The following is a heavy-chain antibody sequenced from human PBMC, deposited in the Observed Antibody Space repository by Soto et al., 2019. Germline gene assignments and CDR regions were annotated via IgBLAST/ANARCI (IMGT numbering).Heavy chain of an antibody. CDR2: IYYSGST. CDR1: GGSISSGGYY. D-gene: IGHD4-4*01. CDR3: ARDGTRGLHRALAGGYYGMDV. Sequence: PSETLSLTCTVSGGSISSGGYYWSWIRQHPGKGLEWIGYIYYSGSTYYNPSLKSRVTISVDASKNQFSLKLSSVTAADTAVYYCARDGTRGLHRALAGGYYGMDVWGQGTTVTVSS. J-gene: IGHJ6*02. V-gene: IGHV4-31*03.